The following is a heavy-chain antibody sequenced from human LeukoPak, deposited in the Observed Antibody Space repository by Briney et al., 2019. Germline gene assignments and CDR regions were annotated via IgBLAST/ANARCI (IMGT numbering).Heavy chain of an antibody. CDR3: TRRGLGGWGAFDI. CDR1: GFTVSSNY. V-gene: IGHV3-53*01. Sequence: QTGGSLRLSCAASGFTVSSNYMSWVRQAPGKGLEWVSSISESGDRTFYADSVRGRFTISRDNSKNTLYLQMNSLTAEDTAEYYCTRRGLGGWGAFDIWGQGPMVTVSS. CDR2: SESGDRT. D-gene: IGHD3-10*01. J-gene: IGHJ3*02.